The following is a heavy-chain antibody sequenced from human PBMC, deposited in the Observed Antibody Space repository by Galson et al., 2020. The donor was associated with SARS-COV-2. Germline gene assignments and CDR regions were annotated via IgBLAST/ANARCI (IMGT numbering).Heavy chain of an antibody. CDR1: GGSFSGYY. D-gene: IGHD4-17*01. CDR2: INHSGST. CDR3: ARDRTVTTIYYYYGMDV. J-gene: IGHJ6*02. Sequence: SQTLSLTCAVYGGSFSGYYWSWIRQPPGKGLEWIGEINHSGSTNYNPSLKSRVTISVDTSKSQFSLKLSSVTAADTAVYYCARDRTVTTIYYYYGMDVWGQGTTVTVSS. V-gene: IGHV4-34*01.